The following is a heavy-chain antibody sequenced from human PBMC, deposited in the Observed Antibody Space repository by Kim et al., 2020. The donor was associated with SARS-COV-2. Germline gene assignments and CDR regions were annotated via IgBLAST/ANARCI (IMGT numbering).Heavy chain of an antibody. V-gene: IGHV4-34*01. CDR3: ARVGSSGYYTRNYYGMDV. D-gene: IGHD3-3*01. Sequence: SETLSLTCAVYGGSFSGYYWSWIRQPPGKGLEWIGEINHSGSTNYNPSLKSRVTISVDTSKNQFSLKLSSVTAADTAVYYCARVGSSGYYTRNYYGMDVWGQGTTVTVSS. J-gene: IGHJ6*02. CDR1: GGSFSGYY. CDR2: INHSGST.